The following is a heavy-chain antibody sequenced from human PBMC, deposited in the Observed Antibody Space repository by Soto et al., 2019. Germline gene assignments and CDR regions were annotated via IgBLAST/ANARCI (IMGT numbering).Heavy chain of an antibody. CDR1: GFTLRSNA. CDR3: ANIDSSGYYAFDY. J-gene: IGHJ4*02. CDR2: ISCSGGST. V-gene: IGHV3-23*01. Sequence: QPGGSLRLSCAASGFTLRSNAMSWARQAPGKGLEWVSAISCSGGSTYYADSVKGRFTISRDNSKNTLYLQMNSLRAEDTAVYYCANIDSSGYYAFDYWGQGTLVTVSS. D-gene: IGHD3-22*01.